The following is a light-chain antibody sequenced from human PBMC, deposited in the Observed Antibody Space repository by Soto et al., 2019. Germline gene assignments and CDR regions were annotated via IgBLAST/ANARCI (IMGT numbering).Light chain of an antibody. J-gene: IGKJ5*01. Sequence: PGDRATLSCRTSQSLGSGYLAWYQQKPGQAPRILIYDASNRATGIPARFSGSGSGTDFTLTISSLEPEDFAVYYCQQRSNWPPAFGQGTRLEI. CDR2: DAS. CDR3: QQRSNWPPA. V-gene: IGKV3-11*01. CDR1: QSLGSGY.